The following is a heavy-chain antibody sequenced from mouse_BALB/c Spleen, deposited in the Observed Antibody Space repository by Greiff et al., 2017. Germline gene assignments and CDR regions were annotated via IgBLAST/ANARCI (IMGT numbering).Heavy chain of an antibody. J-gene: IGHJ3*01. CDR2: INPYNDGT. V-gene: IGHV1-14*01. CDR1: GYTFTSYV. Sequence: VQLKHSGPELVKPGASVKMSCKASGYTFTSYVMHWVKQKPGQGLEWIGYINPYNDGTKYNEKFKGKATLTSDKSSSTAYMELSSLTSEDSAVYYCARRDLYDGLLFAYWGQGTLVTVSA. D-gene: IGHD2-3*01. CDR3: ARRDLYDGLLFAY.